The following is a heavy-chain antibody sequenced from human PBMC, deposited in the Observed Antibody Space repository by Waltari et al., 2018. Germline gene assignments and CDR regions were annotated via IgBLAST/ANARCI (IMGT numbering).Heavy chain of an antibody. CDR2: IKQDGSEK. CDR1: GFTFSSYW. J-gene: IGHJ6*03. CDR3: ARVVEGRRWLQSDYYYYMDV. Sequence: EVQLVESGGGLVQPGGSLRLSCAASGFTFSSYWMSWVRQAPGKGLEWVANIKQDGSEKYYVDSVKGRFTISRDNAKNSLYLQMNSLRAEDTAVYYCARVVEGRRWLQSDYYYYMDVWGKGTTVTISS. D-gene: IGHD5-12*01. V-gene: IGHV3-7*01.